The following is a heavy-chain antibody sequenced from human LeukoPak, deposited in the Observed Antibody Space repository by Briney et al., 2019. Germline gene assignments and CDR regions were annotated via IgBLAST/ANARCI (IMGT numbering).Heavy chain of an antibody. Sequence: SETLSLTCAVYGGSFSGYHWSWIRQPPGKGLEWIGEINHSGSTNYNPSLKSRVTISVDTSENQFSLNLNSVTAADTAVYYCARGRYYDFWSGYYGSHFDPWGQGTLVTVSS. J-gene: IGHJ5*02. V-gene: IGHV4-34*01. CDR1: GGSFSGYH. CDR3: ARGRYYDFWSGYYGSHFDP. CDR2: INHSGST. D-gene: IGHD3-3*01.